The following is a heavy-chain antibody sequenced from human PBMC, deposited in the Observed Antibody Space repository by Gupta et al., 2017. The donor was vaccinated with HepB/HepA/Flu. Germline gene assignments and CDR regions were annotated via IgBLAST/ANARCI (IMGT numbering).Heavy chain of an antibody. V-gene: IGHV3-7*01. CDR1: GFTFSSYW. CDR2: IKQDGSEK. J-gene: IGHJ4*02. CDR3: ARVYLTSSTSLKVHQYYFDY. Sequence: EVQLVESGGGLVQPGGSLRLSCAASGFTFSSYWMSWVRQAPGTGLEWVANIKQDGSEKYYVDSVKGRFTISRDNAKNSLYLQMNSLRAEDTAVYYCARVYLTSSTSLKVHQYYFDYWGQGTLVTVSS. D-gene: IGHD2-2*01.